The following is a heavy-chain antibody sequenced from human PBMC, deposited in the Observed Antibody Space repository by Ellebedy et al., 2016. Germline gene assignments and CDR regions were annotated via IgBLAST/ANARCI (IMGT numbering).Heavy chain of an antibody. J-gene: IGHJ4*02. D-gene: IGHD3-10*02. Sequence: GESLKISCAVSGFIFSNYWMTWVRQVPGKGLEWVASIKEDGREIHYVDSVKGRFTISRDNAKNSLYLQMNSLRAEDTAVYYCGRDAVRRFDYWGQGTLVTVSP. V-gene: IGHV3-7*03. CDR3: GRDAVRRFDY. CDR2: IKEDGREI. CDR1: GFIFSNYW.